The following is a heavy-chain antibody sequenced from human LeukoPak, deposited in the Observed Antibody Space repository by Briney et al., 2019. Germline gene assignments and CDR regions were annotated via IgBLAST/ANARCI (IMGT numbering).Heavy chain of an antibody. D-gene: IGHD1-1*01. V-gene: IGHV3-9*01. CDR1: GFTFDDYA. CDR3: AKGRYDHNYFDY. Sequence: PGGSLRLSCAASGFTFDDYAMHWVRQAPGKGLEWVSGISWNSGSIGYADSVKGRFTISRDNAKNSLYLQMNSLRAEDTALYYCAKGRYDHNYFDYWGQGTLVTVSS. CDR2: ISWNSGSI. J-gene: IGHJ4*02.